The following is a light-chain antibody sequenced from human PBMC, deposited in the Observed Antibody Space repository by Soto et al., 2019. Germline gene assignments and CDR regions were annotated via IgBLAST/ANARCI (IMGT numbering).Light chain of an antibody. J-gene: IGKJ5*01. CDR2: GSS. V-gene: IGKV3-15*01. CDR1: QSVSTN. CDR3: QQYNNWST. Sequence: EIVLTQSPATLSLSPGETATLSCRASQSVSTNLAWYQQRPGQAPRLLIYGSSTRATGIPARFSGSGSGTEFTLTISSLQSEDSAVYYCQQYNNWSTFGQGTRLEIK.